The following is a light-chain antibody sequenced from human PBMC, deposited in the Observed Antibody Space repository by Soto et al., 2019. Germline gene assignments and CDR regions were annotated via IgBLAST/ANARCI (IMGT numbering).Light chain of an antibody. V-gene: IGKV3-15*01. Sequence: EVVMTQSPATLSVSPGERATLSCRASQGVGSDLAWYQQKPGQAPRLIIYATSTRATAIPARFSGSGSETEFTLTISSLQSEDFAVYYCQQYNNWPRTFGQGTKVEIK. CDR1: QGVGSD. J-gene: IGKJ1*01. CDR3: QQYNNWPRT. CDR2: ATS.